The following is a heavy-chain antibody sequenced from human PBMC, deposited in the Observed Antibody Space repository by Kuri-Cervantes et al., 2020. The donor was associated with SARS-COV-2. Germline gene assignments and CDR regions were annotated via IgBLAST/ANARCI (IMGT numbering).Heavy chain of an antibody. CDR1: GGSFSGYY. CDR3: ARDRMQGHRVVTDYYPANVFDI. D-gene: IGHD3-9*01. CDR2: INHSGST. V-gene: IGHV4-34*01. Sequence: ESLKISCAVYGGSFSGYYWSWIRQPPGKGLERIGEINHSGSTNYNPSLKSRVTISVDTSKNQFSLKLSSVTAADTAVYYCARDRMQGHRVVTDYYPANVFDIWGQGTKVTVSS. J-gene: IGHJ3*02.